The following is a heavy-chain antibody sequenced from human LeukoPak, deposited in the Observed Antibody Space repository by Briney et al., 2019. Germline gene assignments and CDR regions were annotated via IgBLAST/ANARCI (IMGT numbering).Heavy chain of an antibody. V-gene: IGHV3-66*01. CDR1: GVTVSSNH. J-gene: IGHJ4*02. CDR2: IYSGGGT. Sequence: PGGSLRLSCAVSGVTVSSNHMSWARQAPGKGLEWVSAIYSGGGTYYADSVKGRFTLSRDISKNTLYLQMNSLRAEDTAVYYCVRDASWGQGTLVTVSS. CDR3: VRDAS.